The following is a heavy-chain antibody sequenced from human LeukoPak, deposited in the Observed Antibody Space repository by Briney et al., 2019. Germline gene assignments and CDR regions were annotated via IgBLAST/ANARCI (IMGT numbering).Heavy chain of an antibody. D-gene: IGHD5-18*01. J-gene: IGHJ4*02. CDR2: INSDGSTT. CDR3: ARGYIYGYDC. V-gene: IGHV3-74*01. Sequence: PGGSLRLSCAASGFTFSNNWMHWVRQAPGKGLVWVSRINSDGSTTTYADSVEGRFTISRDNAKNTLYLQMNSLRAEDTAVYYCARGYIYGYDCWGQGALVTVSS. CDR1: GFTFSNNW.